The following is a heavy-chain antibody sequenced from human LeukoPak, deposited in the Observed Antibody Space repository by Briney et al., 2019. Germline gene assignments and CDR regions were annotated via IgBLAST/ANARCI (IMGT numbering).Heavy chain of an antibody. CDR1: GFTFSSYA. J-gene: IGHJ4*02. V-gene: IGHV3-33*08. CDR3: ARDAPYYDSSGNPLDY. D-gene: IGHD3-22*01. CDR2: IWYDGSNK. Sequence: PGGSLRLSCAASGFTFSSYAMSWVRQAPGKGLEWVAVIWYDGSNKYYADSVKGRFTISRDNSKNTLYLQMNSLRAEDTAVYYCARDAPYYDSSGNPLDYWGQGTLVTVSS.